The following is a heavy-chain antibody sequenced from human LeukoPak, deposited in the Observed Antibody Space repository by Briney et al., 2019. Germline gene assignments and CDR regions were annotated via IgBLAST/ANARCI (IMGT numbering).Heavy chain of an antibody. CDR2: IYSGGST. CDR3: ASAREYCGSAECYEYFQH. J-gene: IGHJ1*01. V-gene: IGHV3-53*01. Sequence: GGSLRLSCAASGVTVGTNSMSWARQSPGKGLEWVSVIYSGGSTYNADSVNGRFTVSRDNSRNTLFLQMNNLRAEDTALYFCASAREYCGSAECYEYFQHWGQGTLVIVTS. CDR1: GVTVGTNS. D-gene: IGHD2-21*01.